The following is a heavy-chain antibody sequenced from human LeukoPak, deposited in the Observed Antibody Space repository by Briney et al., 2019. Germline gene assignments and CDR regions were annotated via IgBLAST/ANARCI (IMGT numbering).Heavy chain of an antibody. CDR3: ARHHDSGQLVNFDY. V-gene: IGHV4-59*08. CDR2: IYYSGST. Sequence: KPSETLSLTCTVSGGSISSYYWSWIRQPPGKGLEWIGYIYYSGSTNYNPSLKSRVTISVDTSKNQFSLKLSSVTAADTAVYYCARHHDSGQLVNFDYWGQGTLVTVSS. CDR1: GGSISSYY. J-gene: IGHJ4*02. D-gene: IGHD6-6*01.